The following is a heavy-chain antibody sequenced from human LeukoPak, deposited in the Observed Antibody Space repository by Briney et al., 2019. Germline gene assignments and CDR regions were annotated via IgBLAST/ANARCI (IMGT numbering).Heavy chain of an antibody. CDR2: ISGGGDYT. CDR3: AKGPQAFSSGQYYFDY. V-gene: IGHV3-23*01. J-gene: IGHJ4*02. D-gene: IGHD6-19*01. CDR1: GFTFSDYG. Sequence: PGESLRLACAASGFTFSDYGMSWVRQAPGKGLEWVSGISGGGDYTYYADSVKGRFTISRDNSKNTLYLQMNSLRAEDTAVYYCAKGPQAFSSGQYYFDYWGQGSLVTVSS.